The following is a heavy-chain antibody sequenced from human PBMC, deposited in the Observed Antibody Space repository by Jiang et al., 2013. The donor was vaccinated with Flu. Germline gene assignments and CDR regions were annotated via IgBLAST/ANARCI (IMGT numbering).Heavy chain of an antibody. D-gene: IGHD6-13*01. Sequence: LLKPSETLSLTCTVSGGSINGFFWSWIRQAPGKGLEWIGYVHYTGGGNTDYSSSLRSRVTISVDTSKNQFSLTLKSVTAADTAVYYCARARAPEVAATYFDYWGQGSLVTVS. V-gene: IGHV4-59*01. CDR3: ARARAPEVAATYFDY. J-gene: IGHJ4*02. CDR1: GGSINGFF. CDR2: VHYTGGGNT.